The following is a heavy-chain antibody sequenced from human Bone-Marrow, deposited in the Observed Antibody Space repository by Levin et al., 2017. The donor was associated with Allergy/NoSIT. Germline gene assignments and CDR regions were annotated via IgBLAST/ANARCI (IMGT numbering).Heavy chain of an antibody. CDR1: GFTFSSYD. V-gene: IGHV3-33*01. D-gene: IGHD1-26*01. CDR2: TWYDGSVE. CDR3: ARDEGPYGNYFEY. Sequence: QAGGSLRLSCATSGFTFSSYDIHWVRQAPGRGLEWVAATWYDGSVEYYADSVKGRFTISRDNSKNAVFLQMNSLRAEDTGVYYCARDEGPYGNYFEYWGQGTLVTVSS. J-gene: IGHJ4*02.